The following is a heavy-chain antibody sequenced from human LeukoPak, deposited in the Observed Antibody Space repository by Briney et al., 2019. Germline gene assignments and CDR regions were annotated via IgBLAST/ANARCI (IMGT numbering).Heavy chain of an antibody. CDR2: VSWDGRER. CDR3: AKEGASTGWTFGAY. Sequence: GGSLRLSCAASGFTFSDYGMHWLRQAPGKGLEWVAFVSWDGRERHYGDSVKGRFTISGDNSKNTLDLQMNSLTAEDTAVYYCAKEGASTGWTFGAYWGQGTLVTVSS. D-gene: IGHD6-19*01. V-gene: IGHV3-30*18. J-gene: IGHJ4*02. CDR1: GFTFSDYG.